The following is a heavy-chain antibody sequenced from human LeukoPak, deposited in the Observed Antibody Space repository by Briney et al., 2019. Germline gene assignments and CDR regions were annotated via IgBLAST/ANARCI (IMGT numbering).Heavy chain of an antibody. CDR1: GFTFDDYG. V-gene: IGHV3-21*01. Sequence: PGGSLRLSCAASGFTFDDYGMSWVRQAPGKGMEWVSSISSSSSYIYYADSVRGRFTISRDNAKNSLYLQMNSLRAEDTAVYYCARDRDGYNYATFDYWGQGTLVTVSS. CDR2: ISSSSSYI. D-gene: IGHD5-24*01. J-gene: IGHJ4*02. CDR3: ARDRDGYNYATFDY.